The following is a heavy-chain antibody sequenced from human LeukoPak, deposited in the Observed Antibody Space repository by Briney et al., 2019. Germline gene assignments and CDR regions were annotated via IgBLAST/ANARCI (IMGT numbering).Heavy chain of an antibody. D-gene: IGHD3-22*01. CDR3: AKDLGSWIYYDSSGPEGV. J-gene: IGHJ6*02. CDR1: GFTFSSYA. Sequence: PGGSLRLSCAASGFTFSSYAMTWVRQAPGKGLEWVSGLSGSGGTTYYADSVKGRFTISRDNSKNTLYLQMNSLRAEDTAVYYCAKDLGSWIYYDSSGPEGVWGQGTTVTVSS. CDR2: LSGSGGTT. V-gene: IGHV3-23*01.